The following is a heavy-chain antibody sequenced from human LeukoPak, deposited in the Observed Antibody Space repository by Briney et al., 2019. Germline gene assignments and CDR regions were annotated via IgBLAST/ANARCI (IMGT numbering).Heavy chain of an antibody. Sequence: SVKVSCKASGGTFSSYAISWVRQAPGQGLEWMGRIIPILGIANYAQKFQGRVTITADKSTSTAYMELSSLRSEDTAVYYCARASDVLRYFDWLFYDYWGQGTLVTVSS. CDR2: IIPILGIA. J-gene: IGHJ4*02. CDR1: GGTFSSYA. D-gene: IGHD3-9*01. V-gene: IGHV1-69*04. CDR3: ARASDVLRYFDWLFYDY.